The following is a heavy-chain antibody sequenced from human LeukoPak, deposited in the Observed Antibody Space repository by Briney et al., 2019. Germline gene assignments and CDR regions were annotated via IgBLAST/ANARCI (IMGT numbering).Heavy chain of an antibody. D-gene: IGHD3-9*01. CDR3: ASSGDILTGTYRGIDY. Sequence: SQTLSLTCTVSGGSISSGEYYWSWIRQSPGKGLEWIGYIYYSGSSSYYNPSLKSRVTISLDTSKNQFSLKLNSVTAADTAVYYCASSGDILTGTYRGIDYWGQGTLVTVSS. J-gene: IGHJ4*02. CDR1: GGSISSGEYY. CDR2: IYYSGSSS. V-gene: IGHV4-30-4*08.